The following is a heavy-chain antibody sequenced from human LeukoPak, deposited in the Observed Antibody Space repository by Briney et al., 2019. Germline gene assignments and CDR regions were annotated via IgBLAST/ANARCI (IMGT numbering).Heavy chain of an antibody. CDR1: GFTFSSYG. D-gene: IGHD6-13*01. Sequence: GRSLRLSCAASGFTFSSYGMHWVRQAPGKGLEWVAVIWYDGSNKYYADSVKGRFTISRDNSKNTLYLQMNSLRAEDTAVYYCARVVAAAGTGADYYYYGMDVWGQGTTVTVSS. J-gene: IGHJ6*02. CDR3: ARVVAAAGTGADYYYYGMDV. V-gene: IGHV3-33*01. CDR2: IWYDGSNK.